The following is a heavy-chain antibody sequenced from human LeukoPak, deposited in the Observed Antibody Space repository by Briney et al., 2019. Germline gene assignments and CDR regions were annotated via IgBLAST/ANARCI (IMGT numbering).Heavy chain of an antibody. CDR1: GYTFTGYY. CDR2: INPNSGGT. Sequence: ASVKVSCKASGYTFTGYYMHSVRQAPGQGLEWMGRINPNSGGTNYAQKFQGRVTMTRDTSISTAYMELSRLRSDDTAVYYCARGLAYCGGDSYSFDYWGQGTLVTVSS. J-gene: IGHJ4*02. D-gene: IGHD2-21*01. V-gene: IGHV1-2*06. CDR3: ARGLAYCGGDSYSFDY.